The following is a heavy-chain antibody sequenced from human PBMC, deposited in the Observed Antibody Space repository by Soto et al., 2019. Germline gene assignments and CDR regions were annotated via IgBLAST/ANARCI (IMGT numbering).Heavy chain of an antibody. V-gene: IGHV1-69*13. CDR1: GGTFSGYA. J-gene: IGHJ5*02. CDR2: IIPIFGTA. D-gene: IGHD3-22*01. Sequence: SVKVSCKASGGTFSGYAISWVRQAPGQGLEWMGGIIPIFGTANYAQKFQGRVTITADESTSTAYMELSSLRSEDTAVYYCALMIVVVIGSRFDPWGQGTLVTVSS. CDR3: ALMIVVVIGSRFDP.